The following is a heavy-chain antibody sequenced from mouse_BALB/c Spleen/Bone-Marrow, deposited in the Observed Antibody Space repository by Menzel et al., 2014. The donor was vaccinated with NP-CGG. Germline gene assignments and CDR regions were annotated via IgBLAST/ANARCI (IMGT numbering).Heavy chain of an antibody. CDR1: GYTFTSYW. CDR2: INPSTGYT. V-gene: IGHV1-7*01. D-gene: IGHD1-1*01. J-gene: IGHJ3*01. Sequence: VKLQESGAELAKPGASVKMSCKASGYTFTSYWMHWVKQRPGQGLEWIGYINPSTGYTDYNQKFKGKATLTADKSSSTAYMQLSSLTSEDSAVYYCARGYYGSSLVYWGQGTLVTVSA. CDR3: ARGYYGSSLVY.